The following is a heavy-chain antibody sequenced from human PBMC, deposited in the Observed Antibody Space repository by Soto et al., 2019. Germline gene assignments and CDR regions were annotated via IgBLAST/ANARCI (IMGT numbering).Heavy chain of an antibody. CDR2: VSIGGST. V-gene: IGHV3-23*01. CDR3: AKDAVDYSNYRYYFDY. CDR1: GFTFSSYA. D-gene: IGHD4-4*01. Sequence: GGSLRLSCAASGFTFSSYAMGWVRQGPGKGLEWVAVVSIGGSTHYADSVRGRFTISRDNSKNTLYLQMNSLRAEDTAVYYCAKDAVDYSNYRYYFDYWGQGTLVTVSS. J-gene: IGHJ4*02.